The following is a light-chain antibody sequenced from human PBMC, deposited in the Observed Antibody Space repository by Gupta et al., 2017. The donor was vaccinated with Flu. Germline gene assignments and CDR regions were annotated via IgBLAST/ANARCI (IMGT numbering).Light chain of an antibody. V-gene: IGLV2-14*01. Sequence: QSALTQPASVSGSPGQSITISCTGTSSDVGGYNFVSWYQHHPGKAPQLIIYEVSNRPSGVAGRFSGSKSGNTASLTISVLKAEDAADYYCRAYASSSTWVFGGGTKLAVL. CDR2: EVS. J-gene: IGLJ3*02. CDR1: SSDVGGYNF. CDR3: RAYASSSTWV.